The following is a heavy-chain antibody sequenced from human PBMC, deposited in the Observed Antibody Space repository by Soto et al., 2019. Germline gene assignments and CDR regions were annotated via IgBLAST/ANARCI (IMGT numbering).Heavy chain of an antibody. D-gene: IGHD2-15*01. CDR2: IYWDDDK. J-gene: IGHJ4*02. CDR1: GFSLSTSGVG. V-gene: IGHV2-5*02. CDR3: AHSGVDVVVVAATPFDY. Sequence: GPTLVNHKQTLTKTCPFSGFSLSTSGVGVGWIRQPPGKALEWLALIYWDDDKRYSPSLKSRLTITKDTSKNQVVLTMTNMDPVGTATYYCAHSGVDVVVVAATPFDYWGQGTLVTVSS.